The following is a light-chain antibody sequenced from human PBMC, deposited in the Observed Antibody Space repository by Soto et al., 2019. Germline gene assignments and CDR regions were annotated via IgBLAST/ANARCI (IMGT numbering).Light chain of an antibody. CDR3: HQYYPWPRT. V-gene: IGKV3-15*01. CDR2: GAS. Sequence: ELVMTQSPVTLSVSPGARATLSCRASQTVTTDLAWYQQKPGQAPRLVIHGASTRATDFPARFSVIVSGTAGTITLRSLQSEDSEVYDGHQYYPWPRTFGQGTKVDIK. CDR1: QTVTTD. J-gene: IGKJ1*01.